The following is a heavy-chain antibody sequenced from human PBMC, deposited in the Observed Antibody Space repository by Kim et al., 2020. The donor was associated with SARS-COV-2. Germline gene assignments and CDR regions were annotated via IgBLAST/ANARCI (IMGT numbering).Heavy chain of an antibody. CDR1: GYTFTSYA. J-gene: IGHJ2*01. D-gene: IGHD4-17*01. CDR2: INAGNGNT. CDR3: ARSFPAHTMVTTTQGEWYFDL. V-gene: IGHV1-3*01. Sequence: ASVKVSCKASGYTFTSYAMHWVRQAPGQRLEWMGWINAGNGNTKYSQKFQGRVTITRDTSASTAYMELSSLRSEDTAVYYCARSFPAHTMVTTTQGEWYFDLWGRGTLVTVSS.